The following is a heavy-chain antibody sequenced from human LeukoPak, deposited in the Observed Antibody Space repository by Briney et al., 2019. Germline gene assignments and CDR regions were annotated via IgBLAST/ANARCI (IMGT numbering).Heavy chain of an antibody. D-gene: IGHD3-22*01. CDR2: INWNGGST. Sequence: GGSLRLSCAASGFTFDDYGMSWVRHAPGKGLEWVSGINWNGGSTGYADSVKGRFTISRDNAKNSLYLQMNSLRAEDTALYYCASLYDSSGYDAFDIWGQGTMVTVSS. J-gene: IGHJ3*02. CDR1: GFTFDDYG. CDR3: ASLYDSSGYDAFDI. V-gene: IGHV3-20*04.